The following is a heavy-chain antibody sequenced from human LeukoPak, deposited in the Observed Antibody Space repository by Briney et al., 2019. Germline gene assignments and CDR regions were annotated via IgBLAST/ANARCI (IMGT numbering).Heavy chain of an antibody. CDR1: GFTFSSYA. J-gene: IGHJ4*02. D-gene: IGHD3-10*01. Sequence: PGGSLRLSCAASGFTFSSYAMSWVRQAPGKGLEWVSAISGSGGSTYYADSVKGRFTISRDNSKNTLYPQMNSLRAEDTAAYYCAKRNYGSGSYVGGLDYWGQGTLVTVSS. CDR2: ISGSGGST. V-gene: IGHV3-23*01. CDR3: AKRNYGSGSYVGGLDY.